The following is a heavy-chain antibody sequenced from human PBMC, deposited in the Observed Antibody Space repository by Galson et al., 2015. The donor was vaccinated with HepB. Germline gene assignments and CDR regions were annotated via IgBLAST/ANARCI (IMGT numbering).Heavy chain of an antibody. Sequence: SLRLSCAASGFTFSSYAMHWVRQAPGKGLEWVAVISYDGSNKYYADSVKGRFTISRDNSKNTLYLQMNSLRAEDMAVYYCARDQVAMDYREETYFDLWGRGTLVTVSS. V-gene: IGHV3-30-3*01. D-gene: IGHD5-18*01. CDR1: GFTFSSYA. J-gene: IGHJ2*01. CDR2: ISYDGSNK. CDR3: ARDQVAMDYREETYFDL.